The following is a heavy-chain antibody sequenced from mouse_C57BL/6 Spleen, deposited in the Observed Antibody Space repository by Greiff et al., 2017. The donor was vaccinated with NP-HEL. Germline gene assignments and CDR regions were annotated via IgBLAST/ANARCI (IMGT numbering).Heavy chain of an antibody. CDR1: GYSITSGYY. J-gene: IGHJ2*01. V-gene: IGHV3-6*01. Sequence: EVHLVESGPGLVKPSQSLSLTCSVTGYSITSGYYWNWIRQFPGNKLEWMGYISYDGSNNYNPSLKNRISITRDTSKNQFFLKLNSVTTEDTATYYCARELGLDYFDYWGQGTTLTVSS. D-gene: IGHD4-1*01. CDR3: ARELGLDYFDY. CDR2: ISYDGSN.